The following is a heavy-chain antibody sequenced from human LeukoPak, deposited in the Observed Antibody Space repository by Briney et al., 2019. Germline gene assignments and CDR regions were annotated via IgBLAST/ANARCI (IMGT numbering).Heavy chain of an antibody. CDR3: ARGNYYDSSGFRRYFDY. J-gene: IGHJ4*02. Sequence: GASVKVSCKASGYTFTSYAMNWVRQAPGQGLEWMGGIIPIFGTANYAQKFQGRVTITADKSTSTAYMELSSLRSEDTAVYYCARGNYYDSSGFRRYFDYWGQGTLVTVSS. CDR2: IIPIFGTA. V-gene: IGHV1-69*06. CDR1: GYTFTSYA. D-gene: IGHD3-22*01.